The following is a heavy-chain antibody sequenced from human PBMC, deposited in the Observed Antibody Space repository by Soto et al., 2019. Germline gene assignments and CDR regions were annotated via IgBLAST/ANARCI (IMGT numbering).Heavy chain of an antibody. CDR1: GFTFSSYG. CDR2: IWYDGSNK. D-gene: IGHD3-10*01. J-gene: IGHJ6*02. V-gene: IGHV3-33*01. CDR3: ARECWLGSRGPRRYDYYGMDG. Sequence: QVQLVESGGGVVQPGRSLRLSCAASGFTFSSYGMHWVRQAPGKGLEWVAVIWYDGSNKYYADSVKGRFTISRDNSKNTLELQMNSLRAEDTAVYYCARECWLGSRGPRRYDYYGMDGWGQGTTVTVSS.